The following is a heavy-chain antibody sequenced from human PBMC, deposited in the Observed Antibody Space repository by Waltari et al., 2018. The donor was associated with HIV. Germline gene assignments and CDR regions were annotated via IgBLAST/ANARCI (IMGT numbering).Heavy chain of an antibody. CDR1: GCSFRDDW. CDR2: IKREVIGLTG. Sequence: EVQLVESGGDFVKPGRPLRLSCAASGCSFRDDWMTWVRLTPEKGLELIGTIKREVIGLTGDYAAVLKRRFTISREYSKELCYLQMENLRRDDTSICFWTWDHMAFSDYWAQGTSVTFSS. D-gene: IGHD1-26*01. J-gene: IGHJ4*02. CDR3: TWDHMAFSDY. V-gene: IGHV3-15*07.